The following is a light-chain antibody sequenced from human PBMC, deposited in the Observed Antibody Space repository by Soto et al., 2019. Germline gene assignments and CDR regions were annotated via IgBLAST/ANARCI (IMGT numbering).Light chain of an antibody. CDR2: GAS. V-gene: IGKV3-20*01. CDR1: QSVSSSY. Sequence: IVLTQSPGTLSLSPGERATLSFRSSQSVSSSYLAWYQQKPGQAPRLLIYGASSRATGIPDRFSGSGSGTDFTLTISRLEPEDFAVYYCQQYGSSPSWKFGQGTKVDIK. CDR3: QQYGSSPSWK. J-gene: IGKJ1*01.